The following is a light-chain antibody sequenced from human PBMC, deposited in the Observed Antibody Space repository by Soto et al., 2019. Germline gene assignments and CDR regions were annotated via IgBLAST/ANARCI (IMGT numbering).Light chain of an antibody. V-gene: IGLV2-23*02. CDR3: CSYAGSSTWV. CDR1: SSDVGAYNY. CDR2: GVT. Sequence: QSALTQPASVSGSPGQSITISCTGTSSDVGAYNYVSWYQQYPGKAPKLMIYGVTNRPSGVSNRFSGSKSGNTASLTISGLHAGDEADYYCCSYAGSSTWVFGGGTKLTVL. J-gene: IGLJ3*02.